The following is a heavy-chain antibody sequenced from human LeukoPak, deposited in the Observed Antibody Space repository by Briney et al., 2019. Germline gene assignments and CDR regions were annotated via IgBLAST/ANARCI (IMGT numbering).Heavy chain of an antibody. Sequence: ASVKVSCKASGYIFTRYYMKWVRQAPGQGLEWMGWLHPNSGGTNYAQKFQGRITLTRDTSISTAYMELSSLTSDDTAVYFCARWQEGSGTYYIDYWGQGTLVTVSS. CDR3: ARWQEGSGTYYIDY. D-gene: IGHD3-10*01. CDR1: GYIFTRYY. V-gene: IGHV1-2*02. J-gene: IGHJ4*02. CDR2: LHPNSGGT.